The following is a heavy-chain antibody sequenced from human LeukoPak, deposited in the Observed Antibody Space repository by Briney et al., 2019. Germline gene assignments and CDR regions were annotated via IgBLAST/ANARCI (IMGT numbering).Heavy chain of an antibody. V-gene: IGHV4-34*01. J-gene: IGHJ4*02. Sequence: SETLSLTCAVYGGSISGYYWSWIRQAPGKGLEWIGEINHSGSTNYNPSLKSRVTISVDTSKNQFSLKLSSVTAADTAVYYCASVNYYDSSGYVDYWGQGTLVTVSS. CDR2: INHSGST. CDR1: GGSISGYY. CDR3: ASVNYYDSSGYVDY. D-gene: IGHD3-22*01.